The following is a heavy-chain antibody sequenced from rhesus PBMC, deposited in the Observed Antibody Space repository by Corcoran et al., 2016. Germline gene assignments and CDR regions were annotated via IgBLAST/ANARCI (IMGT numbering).Heavy chain of an antibody. CDR1: GGSISSSY. J-gene: IGHJ4*01. V-gene: IGHV4-169*01. Sequence: QLQLQESGPGLVKPSETLSVTCAVSGGSISSSYWSWIRQAPGEGREWIGYIDGSGSSTHYNPSRKSRVTWSGDTAKNQFSLKLSAVTAADTAVYYCVRGPYSGSTLDDWGQGVLVTVAS. CDR3: VRGPYSGSTLDD. CDR2: IDGSGSST. D-gene: IGHD3-16*01.